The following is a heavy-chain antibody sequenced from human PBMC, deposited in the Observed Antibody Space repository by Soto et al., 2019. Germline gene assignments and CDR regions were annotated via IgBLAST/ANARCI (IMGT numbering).Heavy chain of an antibody. D-gene: IGHD3-10*01. CDR2: IYYSGST. J-gene: IGHJ5*02. CDR3: ASSNDYYYGSGSYYYWFDP. CDR1: GGSISSSSYY. V-gene: IGHV4-39*01. Sequence: SETLSLTCTVSGGSISSSSYYWGWIRQPPGKGLEWIGSIYYSGSTYYNPSLKSRVTISVDTSKNQFSLKLSSVTAADTAVYYCASSNDYYYGSGSYYYWFDPWGQGTLVTVS.